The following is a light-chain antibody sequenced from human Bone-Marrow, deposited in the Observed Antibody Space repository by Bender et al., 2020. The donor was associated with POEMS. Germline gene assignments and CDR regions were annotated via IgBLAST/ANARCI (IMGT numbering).Light chain of an antibody. Sequence: QSALTQPASVSGSPGQSITISCTGSSSNTGSGYDINWYQHLPGTAPKLLIYGYNNRPSGVPDRFSGSKSGTSASLAITGLQAEDEADYYCCSYADISTYVFGSGTKVTVL. J-gene: IGLJ1*01. V-gene: IGLV1-40*01. CDR1: SSNTGSGYD. CDR3: CSYADISTYV. CDR2: GYN.